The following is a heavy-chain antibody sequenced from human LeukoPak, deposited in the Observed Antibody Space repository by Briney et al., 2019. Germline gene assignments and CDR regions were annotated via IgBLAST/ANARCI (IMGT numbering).Heavy chain of an antibody. CDR3: ARQGSGTGLDY. Sequence: GKSLKISCKCSGYSFTSYWIGWVRQMTGKGLEGMGIIYHGEPDTRYSPSFQGQVTISADKSSSTAYLQWSSLKASDTAMYYCARQGSGTGLDYWGQGTLVTVSS. V-gene: IGHV5-51*01. J-gene: IGHJ4*02. CDR2: IYHGEPDT. D-gene: IGHD3-10*01. CDR1: GYSFTSYW.